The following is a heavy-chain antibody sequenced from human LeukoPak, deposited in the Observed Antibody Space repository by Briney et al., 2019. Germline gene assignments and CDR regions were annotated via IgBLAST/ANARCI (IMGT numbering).Heavy chain of an antibody. V-gene: IGHV3-48*01. D-gene: IGHD3-10*01. J-gene: IGHJ4*02. CDR1: GFTFSSYS. Sequence: GGSVRLSCAASGFTFSSYSMNWVRQAPGKGLEWVSYISSSSSTIYYADSVKGRFTISRDNAKNSLYLQMNSLRAEDTAVYYCARWRSDYNFDYWGQGTLVTVSS. CDR2: ISSSSSTI. CDR3: ARWRSDYNFDY.